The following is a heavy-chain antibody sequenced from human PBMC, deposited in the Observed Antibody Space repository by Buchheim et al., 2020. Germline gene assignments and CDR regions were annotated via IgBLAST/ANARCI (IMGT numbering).Heavy chain of an antibody. D-gene: IGHD3-22*01. CDR1: GFSLSTSGMC. Sequence: QVTLRESGPALVKPTQTLTLTCTFSGFSLSTSGMCVSWIRQPPGKALEWLARIDWDDDKYYSTSLKPRLTISKDTSKNQVVLTMTNMDPVDTATYYCARIYYDNNGMDVWGQGTT. V-gene: IGHV2-70*15. J-gene: IGHJ6*02. CDR3: ARIYYDNNGMDV. CDR2: IDWDDDK.